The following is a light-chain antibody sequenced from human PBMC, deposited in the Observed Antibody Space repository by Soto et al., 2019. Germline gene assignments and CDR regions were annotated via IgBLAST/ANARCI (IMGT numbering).Light chain of an antibody. CDR2: DAS. J-gene: IGKJ5*01. CDR3: QQSDSLPIT. CDR1: QDISNY. Sequence: DIQMTQSPSSLSASVGERVTITCRASQDISNYLNWYQQRPGKAPKLLIYDASNLERGVPSRFSGTRSGTNFTFAITSLQPEDVATYYCQQSDSLPITFGQGTRLEI. V-gene: IGKV1-33*01.